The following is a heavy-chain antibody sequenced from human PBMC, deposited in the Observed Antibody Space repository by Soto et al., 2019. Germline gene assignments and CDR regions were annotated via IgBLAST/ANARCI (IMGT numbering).Heavy chain of an antibody. V-gene: IGHV1-18*01. D-gene: IGHD2-2*01. CDR1: GYSFRSYG. Sequence: ASVKVSCKASGYSFRSYGISWVRQAPGQGLEWMGWISTAKGETNYAQKFQGRVTMTTDTSTSTVFMEVTSLRFDETAVYYCARDGYETRGHWHDVFDCWGQGTMVTGSS. J-gene: IGHJ3*01. CDR3: ARDGYETRGHWHDVFDC. CDR2: ISTAKGET.